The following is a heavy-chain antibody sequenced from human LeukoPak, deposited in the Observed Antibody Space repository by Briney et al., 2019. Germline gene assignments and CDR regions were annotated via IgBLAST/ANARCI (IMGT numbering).Heavy chain of an antibody. V-gene: IGHV3-23*01. CDR1: GFTFSSYA. CDR3: AKDQGVSTVPKRQLDAFDI. Sequence: GGSLRLSCAASGFTFSSYAMSWVRQAPGKGLEWVSAISGSGGSTYYADSVKGRFTISRDNSKNTLYLQMNSLRAEDTAVYYCAKDQGVSTVPKRQLDAFDIWGQGTMVTVSS. D-gene: IGHD4-17*01. J-gene: IGHJ3*02. CDR2: ISGSGGST.